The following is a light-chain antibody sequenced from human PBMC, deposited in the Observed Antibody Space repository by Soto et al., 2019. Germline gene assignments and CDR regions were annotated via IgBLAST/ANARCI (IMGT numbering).Light chain of an antibody. Sequence: DIQMTQSPSSLSASVGDRVTITCRASQDIRNDLAWHQQKPGQPPKVLIYWASTRASGVPDRFSGSGSGTDFTLAISSLQAEDVAVYYCQQYYGPPLTFGGGTKVDIK. CDR2: WAS. J-gene: IGKJ4*01. CDR3: QQYYGPPLT. CDR1: QDIRND. V-gene: IGKV4-1*01.